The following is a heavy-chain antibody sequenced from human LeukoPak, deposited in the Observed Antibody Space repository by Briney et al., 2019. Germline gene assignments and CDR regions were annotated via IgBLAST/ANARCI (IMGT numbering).Heavy chain of an antibody. CDR1: GFTFDDYY. Sequence: GGSLRLSXTASGFTFDDYYITWIRQAPGKGLDWVAYISGSGTATYYADSVKGRFTISRDNAKNSLYLQMDSLKAEDTAMYYCARPARSGIYYPDAFENWGQGTMVTVSS. CDR3: ARPARSGIYYPDAFEN. V-gene: IGHV3-11*04. D-gene: IGHD3-10*01. J-gene: IGHJ3*02. CDR2: ISGSGTAT.